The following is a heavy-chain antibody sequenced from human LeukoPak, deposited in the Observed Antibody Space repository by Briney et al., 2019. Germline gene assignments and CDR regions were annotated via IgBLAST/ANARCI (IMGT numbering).Heavy chain of an antibody. CDR1: GFSLRATGVG. J-gene: IGHJ4*02. Sequence: ESGPTLVKPTQTLTLTCTFSGFSLRATGVGVGWFRQPPGKALEWLALIFWDDDKRYSPSLKSRLTITKDTSKNQVVLTMTNMDPVDTATYYCAHRLSGSYSFDYWGQGTLVTVSS. CDR2: IFWDDDK. V-gene: IGHV2-5*02. CDR3: AHRLSGSYSFDY. D-gene: IGHD1-26*01.